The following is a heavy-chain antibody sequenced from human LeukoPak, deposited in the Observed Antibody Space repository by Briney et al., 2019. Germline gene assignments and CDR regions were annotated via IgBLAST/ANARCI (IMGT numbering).Heavy chain of an antibody. J-gene: IGHJ4*02. Sequence: GGSLRLSCAASGFTFSSYAMHWVRQAPGKGLEWVAVISYDGSNKYYADSVKGRFTISRDNSKNTLYLQMNSLRAEDTAVYYCARSRDGYNYGKSSFDCWGQGTLVTVSS. CDR1: GFTFSSYA. D-gene: IGHD5-24*01. CDR3: ARSRDGYNYGKSSFDC. V-gene: IGHV3-30*04. CDR2: ISYDGSNK.